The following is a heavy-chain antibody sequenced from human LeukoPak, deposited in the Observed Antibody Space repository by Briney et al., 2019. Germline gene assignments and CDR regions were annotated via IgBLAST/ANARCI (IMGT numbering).Heavy chain of an antibody. CDR3: AKANYDSSGNDY. V-gene: IGHV3-9*01. Sequence: GGSLRLSCAASGFTFDDYAMHWVRQAPGKGLEWVSGISWNSGSIGYADSVKGRFTISRDNAKNSLYVQMNSLRAEDTALYYCAKANYDSSGNDYWGQGTLVTVSS. CDR2: ISWNSGSI. CDR1: GFTFDDYA. J-gene: IGHJ4*02. D-gene: IGHD3-22*01.